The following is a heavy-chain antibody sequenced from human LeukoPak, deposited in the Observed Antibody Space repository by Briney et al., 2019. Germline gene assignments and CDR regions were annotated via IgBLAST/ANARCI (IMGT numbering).Heavy chain of an antibody. D-gene: IGHD2-2*02. J-gene: IGHJ6*03. CDR2: VSTSGNT. V-gene: IGHV4-4*07. CDR3: ARIRLVPAAILSPGRYYYYMDV. CDR1: GGSISGFH. Sequence: PSETLSLTCSVSGGSISGFHWSWIRQTAGKGLEWIGRVSTSGNTFYNPSLESRVTMSADTSEIHFSLHLTSVTAADTAVYYCARIRLVPAAILSPGRYYYYMDVWGKGTTVTVSS.